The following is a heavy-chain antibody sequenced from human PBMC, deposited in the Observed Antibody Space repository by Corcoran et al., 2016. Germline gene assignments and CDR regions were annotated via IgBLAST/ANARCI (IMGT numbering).Heavy chain of an antibody. CDR1: GFTFSSYS. V-gene: IGHV3-21*01. Sequence: EVQLVESGGGLVKPGGSLRLSCAASGFTFSSYSMNWVRQAPGKGLEWVSSISSSSYIYYADSVKGRFTISRDNAKNSLYLQMNSLRAEDTAVYYCASWQSSSLGFDYWGQGTLVTVSS. D-gene: IGHD6-6*01. CDR2: ISSSSYI. CDR3: ASWQSSSLGFDY. J-gene: IGHJ4*02.